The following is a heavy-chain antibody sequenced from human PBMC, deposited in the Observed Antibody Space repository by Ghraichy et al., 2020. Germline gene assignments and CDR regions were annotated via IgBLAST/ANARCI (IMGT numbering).Heavy chain of an antibody. J-gene: IGHJ3*01. Sequence: GESLNISCAASEFTFDGYPMTWVRQAPGKGLEWVSTLGAGGRSTFYADSVKGRFTISRDESKTSMYLQMNSLRAEDTAVYYWAKEGGRLGEGALDVWGQGTMVTVSS. CDR1: EFTFDGYP. CDR3: AKEGGRLGEGALDV. V-gene: IGHV3-23*01. D-gene: IGHD3-10*01. CDR2: LGAGGRST.